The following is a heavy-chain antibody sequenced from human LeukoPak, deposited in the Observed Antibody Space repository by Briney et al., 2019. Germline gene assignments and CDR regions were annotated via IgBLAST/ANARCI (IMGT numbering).Heavy chain of an antibody. Sequence: SETLSLTCTVPGGSISSYYWSWIRQPAGKGLEWIGRIYTSGSTNYNPSLKSRVTMSVDTSKNQFSLKLSSVTAADTAVYYCARDVTVTTWDAFDIWGQGTMVTVSS. CDR2: IYTSGST. CDR1: GGSISSYY. CDR3: ARDVTVTTWDAFDI. J-gene: IGHJ3*02. V-gene: IGHV4-4*07. D-gene: IGHD4-17*01.